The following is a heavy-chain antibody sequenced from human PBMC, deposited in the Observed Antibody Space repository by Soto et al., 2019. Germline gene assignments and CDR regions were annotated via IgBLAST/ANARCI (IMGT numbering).Heavy chain of an antibody. D-gene: IGHD3-3*01. CDR3: ARGITIFGVVILPFVY. Sequence: ASVKVSCKASGYTFTGYYMHWVRQAPGQGLEWMGWINPNSGGTNYAQKFQGRVTMTRDTSISTAYMELSRLRSDDTAVYYCARGITIFGVVILPFVYWGQGTLVTVS. CDR1: GYTFTGYY. CDR2: INPNSGGT. V-gene: IGHV1-2*02. J-gene: IGHJ4*02.